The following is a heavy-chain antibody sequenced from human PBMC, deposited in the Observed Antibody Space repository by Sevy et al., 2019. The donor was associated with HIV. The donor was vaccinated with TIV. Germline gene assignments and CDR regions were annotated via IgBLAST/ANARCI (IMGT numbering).Heavy chain of an antibody. CDR3: ARAVGGFTWRPYYFDS. J-gene: IGHJ4*02. D-gene: IGHD3-3*01. CDR2: IKQDQSEK. CDR1: GFIFTDYW. V-gene: IGHV3-7*01. Sequence: GGSLRLSCETSGFIFTDYWMSWVRQIPGKGLEWVATIKQDQSEKYYVDSVKGGFAISRDSAKKSVSLQMNGLRAEDTALYFCARAVGGFTWRPYYFDSWGQGTLVTVSS.